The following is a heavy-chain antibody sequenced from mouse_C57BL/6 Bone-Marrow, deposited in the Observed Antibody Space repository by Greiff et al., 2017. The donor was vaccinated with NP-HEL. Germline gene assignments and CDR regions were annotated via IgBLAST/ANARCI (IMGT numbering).Heavy chain of an antibody. CDR2: IDPSDSYT. CDR1: GYTFNSYW. CDR3: ERWELPVGY. V-gene: IGHV1-59*01. D-gene: IGHD2-1*01. Sequence: QVQLQQPGAELVRPGTSVKLSCKASGYTFNSYWMHWVKQRPGQGLEWIGVIDPSDSYTNYNQKFKGKATLTVDTSSSTAYMQLSSLTSEDSAVYSCERWELPVGYWGQGTTLTVSS. J-gene: IGHJ2*01.